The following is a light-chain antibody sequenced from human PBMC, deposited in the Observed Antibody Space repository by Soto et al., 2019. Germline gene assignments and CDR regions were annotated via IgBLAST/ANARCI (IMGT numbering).Light chain of an antibody. CDR2: GAS. J-gene: IGKJ2*01. V-gene: IGKV3-20*01. CDR1: QSVSSNY. CDR3: QQYGSAPYA. Sequence: IVLTQSPGTLSLSPGEGATLSCRASQSVSSNYLAWYQQRPGQTPRLLIYGASNRATGIPDRFSGSGSVTDFTLTISRLEPEDFAVYYCQQYGSAPYAFGQGTRLEI.